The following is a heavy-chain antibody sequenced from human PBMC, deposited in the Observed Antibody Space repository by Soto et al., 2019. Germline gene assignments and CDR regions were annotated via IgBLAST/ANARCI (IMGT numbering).Heavy chain of an antibody. CDR2: IFFRGYT. CDR3: ARLSRGAAAGFDY. CDR1: RGSIDHDY. D-gene: IGHD6-13*01. Sequence: SGTLSLTCSVSRGSIDHDYWSWIRLPPGKGLERIGYIFFRGYTNYNPSLKGRVNISVDTSNNQFSLRLTSMTAADTAVYYCARLSRGAAAGFDYWAQGALVTVSS. V-gene: IGHV4-59*08. J-gene: IGHJ4*02.